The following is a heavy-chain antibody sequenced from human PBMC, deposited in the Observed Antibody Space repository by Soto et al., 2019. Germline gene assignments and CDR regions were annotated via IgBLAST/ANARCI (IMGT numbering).Heavy chain of an antibody. D-gene: IGHD3-3*01. V-gene: IGHV4-39*07. J-gene: IGHJ4*02. CDR2: IYHSGST. CDR3: AAGAIFGVVPLDY. Sequence: SETLSLTCTVSGGSISSSDYYWGWIRQPPGKGLEWIGNIYHSGSTYYNPSLKSRVTISVDRSKNQFSLKLSSVTAADTAVYYCAAGAIFGVVPLDYWGQGTLVTVSS. CDR1: GGSISSSDYY.